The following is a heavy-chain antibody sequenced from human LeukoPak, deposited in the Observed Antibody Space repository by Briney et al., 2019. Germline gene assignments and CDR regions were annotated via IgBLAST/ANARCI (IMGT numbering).Heavy chain of an antibody. CDR2: ISYDGSGK. J-gene: IGHJ3*02. Sequence: PGRSLRLSCAASGFTFSAYAMHWVRQAPGKGLEWVALISYDGSGKYYAGSVKGRFTISRDNSKNTLYLQMNSLRADDTAVYYCAKSLRGTGLDAFDIWGQGTRVTVSS. CDR3: AKSLRGTGLDAFDI. CDR1: GFTFSAYA. D-gene: IGHD1-1*01. V-gene: IGHV3-30*18.